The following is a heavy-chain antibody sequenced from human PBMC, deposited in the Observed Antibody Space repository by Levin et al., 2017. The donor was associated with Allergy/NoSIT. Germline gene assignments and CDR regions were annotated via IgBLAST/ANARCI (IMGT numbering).Heavy chain of an antibody. D-gene: IGHD3-22*01. CDR3: ARGGKAYYYDSSGYRVFDY. V-gene: IGHV4-34*01. CDR2: INHSGST. Sequence: SETLSLTCAVYGGSFSGYYWSWIRQPPGKGLEWIGEINHSGSTNYNPSPKSRVTISVDTSKNQFSLKLSSVTAADTAVYYCARGGKAYYYDSSGYRVFDYWGQGTLVTVSS. J-gene: IGHJ4*02. CDR1: GGSFSGYY.